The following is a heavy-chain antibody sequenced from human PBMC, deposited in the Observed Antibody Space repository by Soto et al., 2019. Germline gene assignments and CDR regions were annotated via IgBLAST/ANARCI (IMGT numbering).Heavy chain of an antibody. J-gene: IGHJ4*02. CDR3: ASSTAYRIFDC. CDR2: IFWDDDK. CDR1: GFSLTTPEVG. D-gene: IGHD3-16*01. Sequence: QITLKESGPTLVKPTQTLTLTCTFSGFSLTTPEVGVGWARQPPGKALEWLALIFWDDDKRYSPSLKSRLTITKDTSKNQVVLTMTNMDPVDTATYYCASSTAYRIFDCWGQGTLVAVSS. V-gene: IGHV2-5*02.